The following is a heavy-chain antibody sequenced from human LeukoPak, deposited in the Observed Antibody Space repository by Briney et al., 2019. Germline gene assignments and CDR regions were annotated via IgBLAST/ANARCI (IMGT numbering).Heavy chain of an antibody. CDR2: IYHSGST. CDR1: GGSISSGGYY. J-gene: IGHJ5*02. V-gene: IGHV4-30-2*01. D-gene: IGHD2-2*01. CDR3: ARGALGVVVPAALNWFDP. Sequence: SQTLSLTCTVSGGSISSGGYYWSWIRQPPGKGLEWIGYIYHSGSTYYNPSLKSRVTISVDTSKNQFSLKLSSVTAADTAVYYCARGALGVVVPAALNWFDPWGQGTLVTVSS.